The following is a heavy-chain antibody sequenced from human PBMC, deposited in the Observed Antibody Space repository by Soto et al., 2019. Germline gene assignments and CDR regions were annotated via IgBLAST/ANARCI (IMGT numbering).Heavy chain of an antibody. D-gene: IGHD1-1*01. CDR1: VYAFTTYG. V-gene: IGHV1-18*01. CDR2: SRAHNGNT. J-gene: IGHJ4*02. CDR3: ARGRYGDY. Sequence: QVHLVQSGAEVKKPGASVKVSCKGSVYAFTTYGITWVRQAPGQGREWMGWSRAHNGNTNYAQKSQGRVTVTRDTSTSTAYMELRSLISDDTAVYYCARGRYGDYWGQGALVTVSS.